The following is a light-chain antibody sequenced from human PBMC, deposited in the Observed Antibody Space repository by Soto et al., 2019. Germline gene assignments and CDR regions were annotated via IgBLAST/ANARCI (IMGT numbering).Light chain of an antibody. V-gene: IGLV1-40*01. CDR1: SSNIGAGYD. J-gene: IGLJ2*01. CDR3: QSYDSMLV. Sequence: QAVVTQPPSVSGAPGQRVTISCTGSSSNIGAGYDVHWYQQLPGTAPKLLIYGNSNRPSGVPDRFSGSKSGTSASLAITGLQAEDEADYYCQSYDSMLVFGGGTKVTVL. CDR2: GNS.